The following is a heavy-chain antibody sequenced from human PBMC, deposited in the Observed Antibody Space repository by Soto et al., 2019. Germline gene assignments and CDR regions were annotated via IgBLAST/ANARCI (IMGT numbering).Heavy chain of an antibody. CDR3: AKEGSPKVSRWDDY. D-gene: IGHD1-26*01. CDR1: GFTFSDYG. Sequence: GVSLRLSCAASGFTFSDYGIDWIRQAPGKGLEWVAVISHEGGTQYYADSVRGRFTVSRDNSKNILYLQMDSLRPEDTAVYFCAKEGSPKVSRWDDYWGKGTLVTVSS. CDR2: ISHEGGTQ. J-gene: IGHJ4*02. V-gene: IGHV3-30*18.